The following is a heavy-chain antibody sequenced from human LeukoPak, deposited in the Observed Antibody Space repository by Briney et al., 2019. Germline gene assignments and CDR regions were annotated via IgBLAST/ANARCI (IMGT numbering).Heavy chain of an antibody. CDR2: ISHDGSKK. CDR1: KFTFSTYT. J-gene: IGHJ4*02. CDR3: ARTGDPLYYYGSGSYPKAGGPPDY. D-gene: IGHD3-10*01. V-gene: IGHV3-30*04. Sequence: GGSLRLSCAASKFTFSTYTLHWVRQAPGKGLKWVAVISHDGSKKYYADSVKGRFTISRDNSKNTLYLQMNSLRPEDTAVYYCARTGDPLYYYGSGSYPKAGGPPDYWAQGTLVTVSS.